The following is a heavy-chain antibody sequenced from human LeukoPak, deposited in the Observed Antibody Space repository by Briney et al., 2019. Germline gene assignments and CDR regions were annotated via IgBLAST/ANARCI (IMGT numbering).Heavy chain of an antibody. CDR1: GFTFSSYA. J-gene: IGHJ6*03. Sequence: PGGSLRLSCAASGFTFSSYAMSWVRQAPGKGLECVSFIYSGGNIYYADSVKGRFTISRDNSKNTLFLQMNSLRAEDSAVYYCARNQFGQQLVNYYMDVWGKGTTVTVSS. D-gene: IGHD6-13*01. V-gene: IGHV3-53*01. CDR2: IYSGGNI. CDR3: ARNQFGQQLVNYYMDV.